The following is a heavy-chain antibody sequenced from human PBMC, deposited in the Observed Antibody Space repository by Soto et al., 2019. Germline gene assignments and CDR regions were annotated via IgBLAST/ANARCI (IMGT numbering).Heavy chain of an antibody. CDR1: GFTFDDYA. CDR3: AKDFGYDVASAFDY. D-gene: IGHD5-12*01. J-gene: IGHJ4*02. CDR2: ISWNSGSI. V-gene: IGHV3-9*01. Sequence: EVQLVESGGGLVQPGRSLRLSCAASGFTFDDYAMHWVRQAPGKGLEWVSGISWNSGSIGYADSVKGRFTISRDNAKNSLYLQMNSLRAEDTALYYCAKDFGYDVASAFDYCGQGTLVTVSS.